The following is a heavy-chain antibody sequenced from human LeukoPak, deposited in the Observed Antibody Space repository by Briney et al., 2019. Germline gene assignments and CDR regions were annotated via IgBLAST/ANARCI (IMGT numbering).Heavy chain of an antibody. CDR1: GCTFSDYD. J-gene: IGHJ4*02. V-gene: IGHV3-13*01. CDR2: IGTAGDT. Sequence: PGGSLRLSCAASGCTFSDYDMHWVRQATGKGLEWVSAIGTAGDTYYTGSVKGRFTISRENAKNSLYLQMNSLRAGDTAVYYCARVAKERVGGVYYFDYWGQGTLVTVSS. D-gene: IGHD1-1*01. CDR3: ARVAKERVGGVYYFDY.